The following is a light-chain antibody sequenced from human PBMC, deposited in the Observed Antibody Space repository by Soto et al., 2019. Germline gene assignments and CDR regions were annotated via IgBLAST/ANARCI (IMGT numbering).Light chain of an antibody. Sequence: QSALTQPPSAPGSPGQSVTISCTGTSSDIGAYNYVSWYQQYPGKAPKLMIYEVSKRPSGVPDRFSGSKSGNTASLTVSGLQAEDEADYYCTSHAGSINLVFGGGTKLTVL. V-gene: IGLV2-8*01. J-gene: IGLJ2*01. CDR3: TSHAGSINLV. CDR2: EVS. CDR1: SSDIGAYNY.